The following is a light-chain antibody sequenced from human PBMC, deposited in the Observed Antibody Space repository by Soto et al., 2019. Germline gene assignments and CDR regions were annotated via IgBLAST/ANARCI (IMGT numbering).Light chain of an antibody. V-gene: IGLV1-40*01. J-gene: IGLJ3*02. CDR1: SSNIGAGYE. CDR2: GNS. Sequence: QSALTQPPSVSGAPGQRVTISCTGSSSNIGAGYEVHWYQQLPGTAPKLLIYGNSNRPSGVPDRFSGSKSGISASLAITGLQAGDEADYYCQSFDSSLSGWVFGGGTKVTVL. CDR3: QSFDSSLSGWV.